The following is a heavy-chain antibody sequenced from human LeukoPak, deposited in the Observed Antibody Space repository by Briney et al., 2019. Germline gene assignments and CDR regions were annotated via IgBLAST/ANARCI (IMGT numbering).Heavy chain of an antibody. CDR3: ERDLVVAGTAFGY. D-gene: IGHD6-19*01. CDR1: GFTFDDYG. CDR2: INWKGGST. J-gene: IGHJ4*02. Sequence: GSLRLSCAASGFTFDDYGMRLVRQAPRKGLEWVSGINWKGGSTGYADSVKGRFTISRDNAKNSLYLQMNSLRAEDTALYYCERDLVVAGTAFGYWGQGTLVTVSS. V-gene: IGHV3-20*04.